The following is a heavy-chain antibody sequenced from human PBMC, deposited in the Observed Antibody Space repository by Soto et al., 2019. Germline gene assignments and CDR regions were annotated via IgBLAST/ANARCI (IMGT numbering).Heavy chain of an antibody. V-gene: IGHV5-51*01. CDR1: GYSFTSYW. CDR3: ARAAFRAAAAVAGAGSWFDP. Sequence: PGESLKISCKGSGYSFTSYWIGWVRQMPGKGLEWMGIIYPGDSDTRYSPSFQGQVTISADKSISTAYLQWSSLKASDTAMYYCARAAFRAAAAVAGAGSWFDPWGQGTLVTVSS. CDR2: IYPGDSDT. J-gene: IGHJ5*02. D-gene: IGHD6-13*01.